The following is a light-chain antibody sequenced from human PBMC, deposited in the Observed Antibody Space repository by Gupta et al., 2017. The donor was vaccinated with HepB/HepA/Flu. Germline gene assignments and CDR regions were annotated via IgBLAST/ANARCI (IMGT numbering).Light chain of an antibody. Sequence: SALTQPAAVSGSPGQSITTSCTGTSSDVGGYNCVSWYQQHPAKAHNLMIYDVSNRPAGVSSRFSGSKSGNTASLTISGRQAEDAADYYCSSYTSSSTLVFGGGTKLTVL. CDR1: SSDVGGYNC. J-gene: IGLJ2*01. CDR2: DVS. V-gene: IGLV2-14*03. CDR3: SSYTSSSTLV.